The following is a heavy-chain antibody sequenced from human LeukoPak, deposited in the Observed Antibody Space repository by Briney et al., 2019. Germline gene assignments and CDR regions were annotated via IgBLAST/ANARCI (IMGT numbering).Heavy chain of an antibody. CDR3: ARGDDYATLDY. CDR1: GGSFSGYY. Sequence: PSETLSLTCAVYGGSFSGYYWSWIRQPPGKGLEWIGEINHSGSTNYNPSLKGRVTISVDTSKNQFSLKLSSVTAADTAVYYCARGDDYATLDYWGQGTLVTVSS. D-gene: IGHD4-17*01. CDR2: INHSGST. J-gene: IGHJ4*02. V-gene: IGHV4-34*01.